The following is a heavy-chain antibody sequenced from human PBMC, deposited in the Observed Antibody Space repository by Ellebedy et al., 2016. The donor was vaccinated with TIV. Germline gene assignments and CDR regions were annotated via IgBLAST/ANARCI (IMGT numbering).Heavy chain of an antibody. CDR2: ISTSSSHT. Sequence: PGGSLRLSCAASGFSFSDHYMSWIRQAPGKGLEWISFISTSSSHTNYADSVKGRFTISRDNARNSLYLQMNSLRAEDTDVYYCATFRFNWNYFDSWGQGTLVTVSS. CDR3: ATFRFNWNYFDS. V-gene: IGHV3-11*06. J-gene: IGHJ4*02. CDR1: GFSFSDHY. D-gene: IGHD1-20*01.